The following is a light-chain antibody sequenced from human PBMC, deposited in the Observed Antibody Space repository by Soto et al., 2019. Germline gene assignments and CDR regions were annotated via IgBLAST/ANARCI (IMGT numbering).Light chain of an antibody. Sequence: VVLTQSPATLSLSPWERATLSCRTSLSVSVYLDWYQQKPGQAPRLLISDASNRATGIPARFSGSGSGTDFTLTISSLEPEDFAVYYCHQRQYWPPITFGQGTRLEIK. V-gene: IGKV3-11*01. CDR2: DAS. J-gene: IGKJ5*01. CDR1: LSVSVY. CDR3: HQRQYWPPIT.